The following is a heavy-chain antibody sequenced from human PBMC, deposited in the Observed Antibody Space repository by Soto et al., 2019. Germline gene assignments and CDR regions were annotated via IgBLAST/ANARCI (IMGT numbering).Heavy chain of an antibody. D-gene: IGHD6-6*01. Sequence: ASVKVSCKASGGTFSSYTISWVRQAPGQGLEWMGRIIPILGIANYAQKFQGRVTITADKSTSTAYMELSSLRSEDTAVYYCASIEYSSSSGGVDYYYMDVWGKGTTVTVSS. CDR3: ASIEYSSSSGGVDYYYMDV. J-gene: IGHJ6*03. CDR2: IIPILGIA. CDR1: GGTFSSYT. V-gene: IGHV1-69*02.